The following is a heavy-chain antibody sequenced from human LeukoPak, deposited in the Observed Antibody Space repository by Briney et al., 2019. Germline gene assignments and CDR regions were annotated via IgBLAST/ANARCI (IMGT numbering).Heavy chain of an antibody. V-gene: IGHV3-9*01. CDR1: GFTFDDYA. CDR3: AIHIVATRGAFDI. D-gene: IGHD5-12*01. Sequence: GGSLRLSCAASGFTFDDYAMHWVRQAPGKGLEWVSGISWNSGSIGYADSVKGRFTISRDNAKNSLYLQMNSLRAEDTALYYCAIHIVATRGAFDIWGQGTMVTVSS. CDR2: ISWNSGSI. J-gene: IGHJ3*02.